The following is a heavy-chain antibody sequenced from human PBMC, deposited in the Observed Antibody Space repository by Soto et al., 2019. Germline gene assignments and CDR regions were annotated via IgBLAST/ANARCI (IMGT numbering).Heavy chain of an antibody. CDR1: GFTFSSYA. V-gene: IGHV3-23*01. J-gene: IGHJ4*02. CDR2: ISGSGGST. D-gene: IGHD6-13*01. CDR3: AKDGDSLVPIAAAGNTVDY. Sequence: PGGSLRLSCAASGFTFSSYAMSWVRQAPGKGLEWVSVISGSGGSTYYADSVKGRFTISRDNSKNTLYLQMNSLRAEDTAVYYCAKDGDSLVPIAAAGNTVDYWGQGTLVTVSS.